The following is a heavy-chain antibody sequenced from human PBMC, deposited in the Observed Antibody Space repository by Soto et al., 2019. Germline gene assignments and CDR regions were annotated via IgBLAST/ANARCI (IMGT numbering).Heavy chain of an antibody. V-gene: IGHV3-23*01. J-gene: IGHJ4*02. D-gene: IGHD2-21*02. CDR3: AKGRASDCPGCTQDY. CDR1: GGSISSYY. Sequence: PSETLSLTCTVSGGSISSYYWSWVRQAPGKGLEWVSAVSGSGDSTYYADSVKGRFTISRDNSKNTLYLQMNSLRAEDTAVYYCAKGRASDCPGCTQDYWGQGTLVTVS. CDR2: VSGSGDST.